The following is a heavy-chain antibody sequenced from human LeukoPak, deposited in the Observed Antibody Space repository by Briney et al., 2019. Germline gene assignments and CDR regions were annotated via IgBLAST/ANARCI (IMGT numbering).Heavy chain of an antibody. CDR3: AKSTTAYYYYGMDV. J-gene: IGHJ6*02. CDR1: AVIFSNYW. V-gene: IGHV3-23*01. CDR2: ISGSGGST. D-gene: IGHD5/OR15-5a*01. Sequence: PGGSLRLSCAASAVIFSNYWMHWVRQAPGKGLEWVSSISGSGGSTYYADSVKGRFTISRENSKNTLYLQMNSLRAEDTAVYYCAKSTTAYYYYGMDVWGPGTTVTVSS.